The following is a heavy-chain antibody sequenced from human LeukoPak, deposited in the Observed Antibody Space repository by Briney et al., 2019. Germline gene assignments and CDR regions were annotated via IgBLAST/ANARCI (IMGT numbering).Heavy chain of an antibody. CDR3: ARVAGDH. J-gene: IGHJ4*02. CDR2: IYYSGST. Sequence: SETLSLTCTVSGGSISSSSYYWGWIRQPPGKGLEWIGSIYYSGSTNYNPSLKSRVTISVDTSKNQFSLKLSSVTAADTAVYYCARVAGDHWGQGTLVTVSS. CDR1: GGSISSSSYY. V-gene: IGHV4-39*07.